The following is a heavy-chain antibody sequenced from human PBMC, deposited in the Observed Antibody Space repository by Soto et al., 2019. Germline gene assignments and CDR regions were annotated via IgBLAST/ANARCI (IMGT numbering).Heavy chain of an antibody. J-gene: IGHJ5*02. Sequence: SETLSLTCTVSGGSISSSSYYWGWIRQPPGKGLEWIGSIYYSGSTYYNPSLKSRVTISVDTSKNQFSLKLSSVTAADTAVYYCARTRYSGGWFDPWGQGTLVTVSS. V-gene: IGHV4-39*01. CDR2: IYYSGST. CDR3: ARTRYSGGWFDP. D-gene: IGHD1-1*01. CDR1: GGSISSSSYY.